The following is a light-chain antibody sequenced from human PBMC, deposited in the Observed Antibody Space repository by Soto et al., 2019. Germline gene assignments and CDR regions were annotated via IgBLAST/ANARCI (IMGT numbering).Light chain of an antibody. CDR1: RRVLSTSNSRNS. V-gene: IGKV4-1*01. CDR3: QQYYDTPRT. J-gene: IGKJ1*01. Sequence: DIARTLSPDSLAVSLGERATINCKSSRRVLSTSNSRNSLAWYQQKPGQPPKLLIYWASTRESGVPDRFSGGGSGTDFTLTISSLQAEDVALYYCQQYYDTPRTFGQGTMVDIK. CDR2: WAS.